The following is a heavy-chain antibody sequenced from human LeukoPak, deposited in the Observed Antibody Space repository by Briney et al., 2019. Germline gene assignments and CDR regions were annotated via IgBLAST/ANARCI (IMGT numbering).Heavy chain of an antibody. CDR1: GFTFGSYG. CDR2: IRNDGSNK. D-gene: IGHD2-21*02. Sequence: HSGGSLRLSCAASGFTFGSYGMHWVRQAPGKGLEWVTLIRNDGSNKYYADAAKGRFSITRDNAKNTLYLQMNILRGEDKDVYYCAKSVKHVVVVTAQHYFDYWGQGTLVTVSS. J-gene: IGHJ4*02. V-gene: IGHV3-30*02. CDR3: AKSVKHVVVVTAQHYFDY.